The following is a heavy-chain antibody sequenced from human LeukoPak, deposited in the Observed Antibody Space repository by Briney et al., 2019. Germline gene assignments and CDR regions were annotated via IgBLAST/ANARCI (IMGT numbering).Heavy chain of an antibody. Sequence: GGSLRLSCAAPGFTFGDYWMHWVRQAPGKGPAWVSRINPDGTSTSYADSVKGRFTISRDNAKNTLYLQISSVRAEDTAVYYCARDMWGTCDYWGQGTLVTVSS. V-gene: IGHV3-74*01. J-gene: IGHJ4*02. D-gene: IGHD1-14*01. CDR3: ARDMWGTCDY. CDR2: INPDGTST. CDR1: GFTFGDYW.